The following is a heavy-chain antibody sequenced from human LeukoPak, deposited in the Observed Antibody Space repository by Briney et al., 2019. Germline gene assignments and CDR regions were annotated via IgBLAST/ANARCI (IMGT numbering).Heavy chain of an antibody. CDR3: GRGRGNGRPENYFDY. Sequence: ASVKVSCKASGYTFTSYDINWVRQATGQGPEWMGWMNPNRNTGYVQRFQGRVTMTRNTSISTAYMELNSLRSEDTAVYLCGRGRGNGRPENYFDYWGQGTLVTVSS. V-gene: IGHV1-8*01. CDR1: GYTFTSYD. CDR2: MNPNRNT. D-gene: IGHD2-8*01. J-gene: IGHJ4*02.